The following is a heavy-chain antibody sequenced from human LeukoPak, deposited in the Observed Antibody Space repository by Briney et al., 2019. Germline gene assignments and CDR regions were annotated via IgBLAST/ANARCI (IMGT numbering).Heavy chain of an antibody. CDR2: ISSNGGST. CDR1: GFTFSSYA. J-gene: IGHJ6*02. CDR3: ARDRSSSWTDRYYYYYGMDV. V-gene: IGHV3-64*01. D-gene: IGHD6-13*01. Sequence: PGGSLRLSCAASGFTFSSYAMHWVRQAPGKGLEYVSAISSNGGSTYYANSVKGRFTISRDNSKNTLYLQMGSLRAEDMAVYYCARDRSSSWTDRYYYYYGMDVWGQGTTVTVSS.